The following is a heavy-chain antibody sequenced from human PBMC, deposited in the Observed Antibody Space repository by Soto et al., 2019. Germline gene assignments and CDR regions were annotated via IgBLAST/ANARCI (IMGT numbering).Heavy chain of an antibody. CDR1: GFTVSSNY. D-gene: IGHD3-22*01. V-gene: IGHV3-66*01. Sequence: EVQLVESGGGLVQPGGSLRLSCAASGFTVSSNYMSWVRQAPGKGLEWVSVIYSGGSTYYADSVKGRFTISRDNSKNTLYLQMNSLRAEDTAVYYCALSSPPSGYYLYYYYYYYMDVWGEGTTVTVSS. CDR3: ALSSPPSGYYLYYYYYYYMDV. J-gene: IGHJ6*03. CDR2: IYSGGST.